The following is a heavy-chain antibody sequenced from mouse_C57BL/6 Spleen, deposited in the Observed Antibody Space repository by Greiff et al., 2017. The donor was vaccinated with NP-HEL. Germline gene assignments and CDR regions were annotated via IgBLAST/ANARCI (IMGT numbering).Heavy chain of an antibody. V-gene: IGHV5-9-1*02. CDR3: TRDRGRAFDY. D-gene: IGHD3-1*01. CDR1: GFTFSSYA. J-gene: IGHJ2*01. CDR2: ISSGGDYI. Sequence: DVHLVESGEGLVKPGGSLKLSCAASGFTFSSYAMSWVRQTPEKRLEWVAYISSGGDYIYYVDTVKGRFTISRDNARNTLYLQMSSLKSEDTAMYYCTRDRGRAFDYWGQGTTLTVSS.